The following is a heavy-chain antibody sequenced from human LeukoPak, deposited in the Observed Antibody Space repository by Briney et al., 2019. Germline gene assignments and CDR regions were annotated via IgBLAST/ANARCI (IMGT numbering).Heavy chain of an antibody. CDR1: GGSISSYY. J-gene: IGHJ4*02. CDR3: ARHRTAMAVTDY. CDR2: IYYSGST. D-gene: IGHD5-18*01. V-gene: IGHV4-59*08. Sequence: SETLSLTCTVSGGSISSYYWSWIRQPPGKGLEWIGYIYYSGSTNYNPSLKSRVTISVDTSKNKFSLKVSSVTAADTAVYYCARHRTAMAVTDYWGQGALVTVSS.